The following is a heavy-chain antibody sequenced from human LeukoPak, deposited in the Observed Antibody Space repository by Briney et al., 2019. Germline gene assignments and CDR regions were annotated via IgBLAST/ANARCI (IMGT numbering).Heavy chain of an antibody. CDR2: ISGSGDST. J-gene: IGHJ4*02. D-gene: IGHD2-2*01. Sequence: GGSLRLSCAASGFTFSSYSMNWVRQAPGKGLEWVSTISGSGDSTYYADSVKGQLTISRDNSRNRLYLQMNRLRAEDTAIYYCAKEGRYCSSISCYDSWGQGTLVTVSS. V-gene: IGHV3-23*01. CDR1: GFTFSSYS. CDR3: AKEGRYCSSISCYDS.